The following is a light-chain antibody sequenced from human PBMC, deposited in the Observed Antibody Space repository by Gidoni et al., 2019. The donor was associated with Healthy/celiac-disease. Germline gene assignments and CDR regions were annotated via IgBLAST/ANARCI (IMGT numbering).Light chain of an antibody. CDR1: SSNNGAGYD. J-gene: IGLJ3*02. CDR3: QSYDSSLSGHWV. Sequence: SVLTQPPSVSGAPGQRVTISCTGRSSNNGAGYDVHWYQQLPGTAPKLLIYGNSNRPSGVPDRFSGSKSGTSASLAITGSQAEDEADYYCQSYDSSLSGHWVFGGGTKLTVL. CDR2: GNS. V-gene: IGLV1-40*01.